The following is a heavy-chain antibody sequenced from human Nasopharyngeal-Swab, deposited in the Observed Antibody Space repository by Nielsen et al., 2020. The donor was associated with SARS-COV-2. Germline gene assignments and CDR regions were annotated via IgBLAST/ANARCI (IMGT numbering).Heavy chain of an antibody. CDR3: ATSMAVAGTQPPLY. D-gene: IGHD6-19*01. CDR2: FDPEDGET. J-gene: IGHJ4*02. Sequence: ASVKVSCKVSGYTLTELSMHWVRQAPGKGLEWMGGFDPEDGETIYAQKFQGRVTMTEDTSTDTAYMELSSLRSGDTAVYYCATSMAVAGTQPPLYWGQGTLVTVSS. V-gene: IGHV1-24*01. CDR1: GYTLTELS.